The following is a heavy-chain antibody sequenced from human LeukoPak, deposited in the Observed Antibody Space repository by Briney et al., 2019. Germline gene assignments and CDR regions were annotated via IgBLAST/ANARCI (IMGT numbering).Heavy chain of an antibody. CDR2: ISSSSSTI. J-gene: IGHJ6*03. V-gene: IGHV3-48*01. D-gene: IGHD6-13*01. CDR1: GFTFSSYS. Sequence: GGSLRLSCAASGFTFSSYSMNWVRQAPGKGLEWVSYISSSSSTIYYADSVKGRFTISRDNAKNSLYLQMNSLRAEGTAVYYCARESGYSSSWFSSSRYMDVWGKGTTVTVSS. CDR3: ARESGYSSSWFSSSRYMDV.